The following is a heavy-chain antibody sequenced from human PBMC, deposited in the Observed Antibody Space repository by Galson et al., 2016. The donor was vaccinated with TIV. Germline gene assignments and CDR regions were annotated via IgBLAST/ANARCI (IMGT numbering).Heavy chain of an antibody. CDR3: ARVLSGRVTRYHFIDP. D-gene: IGHD2/OR15-2a*01. Sequence: TLSLTCTVSGGSISSGGYYWSWIRQHPGKGLEWIGYIYYSGSTYYNPSLKSRVTISVDTSKNQFSLKLRSVTAADTAVYYCARVLSGRVTRYHFIDPWGQGTLVTVSS. CDR2: IYYSGST. J-gene: IGHJ5*02. CDR1: GGSISSGGYY. V-gene: IGHV4-31*03.